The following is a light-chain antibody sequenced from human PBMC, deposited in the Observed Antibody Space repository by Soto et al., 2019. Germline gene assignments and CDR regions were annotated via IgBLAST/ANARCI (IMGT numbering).Light chain of an antibody. CDR2: GAS. CDR3: QQHSNWPPWT. J-gene: IGKJ1*01. CDR1: ENVRTF. V-gene: IGKV3-11*01. Sequence: EVVLTQSPATLSLSPGERATLSCRASENVRTFVDWYQQKPGQAPRLLIHGASNRATGIPNRFSGSGSGTDLTITISNLAPDDFAVYYCQQHSNWPPWTFGQGTRVEIQ.